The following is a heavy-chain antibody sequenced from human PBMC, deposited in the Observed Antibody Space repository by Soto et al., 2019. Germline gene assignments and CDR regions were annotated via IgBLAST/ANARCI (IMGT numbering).Heavy chain of an antibody. Sequence: EASVKVSCKASGGTFSSYAISWVRQAPGQGLEWMGIINPSGGSTSYAQKFQGRVTMTRDTSTSTVYMELSSLRSEDTAVYYCARGPRVTDGMDVWGQGTTVTVSS. J-gene: IGHJ6*02. D-gene: IGHD2-21*02. CDR1: GGTFSSYA. CDR3: ARGPRVTDGMDV. V-gene: IGHV1-46*01. CDR2: INPSGGST.